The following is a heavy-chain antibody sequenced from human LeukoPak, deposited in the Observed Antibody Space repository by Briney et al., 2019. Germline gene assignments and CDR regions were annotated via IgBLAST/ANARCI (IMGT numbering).Heavy chain of an antibody. Sequence: SQTLSLTCAVSGAFMSSGGFSWSWIRQSPGKGLEWIGFVFHSGSTHYNPSLKSRVTMSIDTSKNLFSLNLISVTAADTALYYCARQSFSGDFDYWGQGILVTVSS. CDR3: ARQSFSGDFDY. CDR2: VFHSGST. CDR1: GAFMSSGGFS. J-gene: IGHJ4*02. D-gene: IGHD3-3*02. V-gene: IGHV4-30-2*06.